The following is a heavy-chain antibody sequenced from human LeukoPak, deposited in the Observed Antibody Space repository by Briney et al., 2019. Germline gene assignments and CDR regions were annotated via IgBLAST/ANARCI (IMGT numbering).Heavy chain of an antibody. CDR2: ITPIFGTA. Sequence: SVKVSCKASGGTFSSYAISWVRQAPGQGLEWMGGITPIFGTANYAQKFQGRVTITADESTSTAYMELSSLRSEDTAVYYCARASMITFGGVIVPSYYYMDVWGKGTTVTVSS. CDR1: GGTFSSYA. V-gene: IGHV1-69*13. J-gene: IGHJ6*03. D-gene: IGHD3-16*02. CDR3: ARASMITFGGVIVPSYYYMDV.